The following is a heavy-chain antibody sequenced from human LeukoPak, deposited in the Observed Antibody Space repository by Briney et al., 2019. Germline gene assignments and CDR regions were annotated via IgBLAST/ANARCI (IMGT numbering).Heavy chain of an antibody. CDR1: GYTFTGYH. D-gene: IGHD3-10*01. CDR2: INNYNNNT. CDR3: ARRGLDY. J-gene: IGHJ4*02. Sequence: ASVKVSCKASGYTFTGYHMHWVRQAPGQGLEWMGWINNYNNNTNYVQKFQGRVTMTTDTSTNTAYMELRSLRSDDTAVYYCARRGLDYWGQGTLVTVSS. V-gene: IGHV1-18*04.